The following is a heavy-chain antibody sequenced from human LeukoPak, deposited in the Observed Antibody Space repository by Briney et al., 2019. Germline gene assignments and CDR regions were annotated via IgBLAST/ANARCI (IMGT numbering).Heavy chain of an antibody. V-gene: IGHV3-23*01. D-gene: IGHD3-22*01. CDR3: AKRGVVIRVILVGFHKEAYYFDS. J-gene: IGHJ4*02. Sequence: GGSLRLSCAASGFTFTTSAMTWVRQAPGEGLEWVAGISGSGGGTNYADSVKGRFTISRDNPKNTLYLQMNRLRAEDTAVYFCAKRGVVIRVILVGFHKEAYYFDSWGQGALVTVSS. CDR1: GFTFTTSA. CDR2: ISGSGGGT.